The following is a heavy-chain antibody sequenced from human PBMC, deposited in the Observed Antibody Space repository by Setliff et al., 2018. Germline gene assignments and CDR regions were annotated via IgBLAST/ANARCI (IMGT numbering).Heavy chain of an antibody. D-gene: IGHD3-3*01. CDR1: GGSISSSNW. J-gene: IGHJ6*02. V-gene: IGHV4-4*02. CDR2: IYHSGST. CDR3: ARGGYYNFWSGYYSTQYYYYGMDV. Sequence: PSETLSLTCAVSGGSISSSNWWSWVRQPPGKGLEWIGEIYHSGSTNYNPSLKSRVTISVDKSKNQFSLKLSSVTAADTAVYYCARGGYYNFWSGYYSTQYYYYGMDVWGQGTTVTVSS.